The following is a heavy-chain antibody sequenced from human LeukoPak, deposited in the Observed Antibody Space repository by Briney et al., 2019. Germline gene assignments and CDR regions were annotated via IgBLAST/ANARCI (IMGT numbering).Heavy chain of an antibody. CDR2: IFHSGTT. CDR3: ARVPFFDSGTYYFDS. J-gene: IGHJ4*02. D-gene: IGHD1/OR15-1a*01. V-gene: IGHV4-31*03. Sequence: SQTLSLTCTVSGDSVNSDDYYWTWIRQHPGKGLEWIGYIFHSGTTYSNPSLMSRVTISVDTSKNQFSLKLNSVTAADTAVYYCARVPFFDSGTYYFDSWGPGTLVTVSS. CDR1: GDSVNSDDYY.